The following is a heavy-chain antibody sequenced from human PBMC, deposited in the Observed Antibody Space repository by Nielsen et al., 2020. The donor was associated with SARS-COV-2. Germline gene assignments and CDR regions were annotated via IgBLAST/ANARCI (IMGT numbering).Heavy chain of an antibody. CDR1: GFTFSSYA. Sequence: GGSLRLSCAAPGFTFSSYAFYWVRQAPGKGLEWVAVISYDASNKYYADSVKGRFAISRDNSKNTLYLQMNSLRAADTAVYYCARDRGFGYGVSSDYYGMDVWGQGTTVTVSS. D-gene: IGHD4-17*01. J-gene: IGHJ6*02. CDR2: ISYDASNK. V-gene: IGHV3-30*09. CDR3: ARDRGFGYGVSSDYYGMDV.